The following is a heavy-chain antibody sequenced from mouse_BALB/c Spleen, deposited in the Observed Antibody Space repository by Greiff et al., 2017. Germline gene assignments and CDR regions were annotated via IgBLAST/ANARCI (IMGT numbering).Heavy chain of an antibody. CDR2: INPYNGGT. D-gene: IGHD2-1*01. V-gene: IGHV1-18*01. J-gene: IGHJ4*01. CDR1: GYSFTGYT. CDR3: ARTGGVGNYPYYAMDY. Sequence: EVQLQQSGPELVKPGASMKISCKASGYSFTGYTMNWVKQSHGKNLEWIGLINPYNGGTSYNQKFKGKATLTVDKSSSTAYMELLSLTSEDSAVYYCARTGGVGNYPYYAMDYWGQGTSVTVSS.